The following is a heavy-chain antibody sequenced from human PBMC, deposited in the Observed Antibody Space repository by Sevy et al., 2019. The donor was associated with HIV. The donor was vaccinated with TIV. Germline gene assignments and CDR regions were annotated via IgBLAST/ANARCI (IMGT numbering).Heavy chain of an antibody. V-gene: IGHV4-61*01. J-gene: IGHJ6*02. CDR3: ARVGGLTDYGMDV. D-gene: IGHD1-26*01. CDR1: GGSVSSDSYY. Sequence: SENLSLTCTVSGGSVSSDSYYWSWIRQPPGKGLEFIGYMYYTGSTNYNPSLMSRVTISVDTSKNQFSLKLSSVTAADTAVYYCARVGGLTDYGMDVWGQGTTVTVSS. CDR2: MYYTGST.